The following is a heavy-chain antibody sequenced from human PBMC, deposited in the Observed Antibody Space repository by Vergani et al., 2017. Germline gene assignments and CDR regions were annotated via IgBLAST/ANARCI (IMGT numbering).Heavy chain of an antibody. V-gene: IGHV4-59*01. J-gene: IGHJ4*02. Sequence: QVQLQESGPGLVKPSETLSLTCTVSGGSISSYYWSWIRQPPGKGLEWIGYIYYSGSTNYNPSLKSRVTISVDTSKNQFSLKLSSVTAADTAVYYCARGEILLWFGELNFRHFDYWGQGTLVTVSS. D-gene: IGHD3-10*01. CDR1: GGSISSYY. CDR2: IYYSGST. CDR3: ARGEILLWFGELNFRHFDY.